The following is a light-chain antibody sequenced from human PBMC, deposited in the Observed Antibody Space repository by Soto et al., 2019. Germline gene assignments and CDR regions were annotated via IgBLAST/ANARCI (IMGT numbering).Light chain of an antibody. J-gene: IGKJ1*01. CDR2: RAS. V-gene: IGKV3-20*01. CDR3: QQYDTSPWT. Sequence: EIVLTQSPGTLSLSPGERATLSCRATQTINSGYLAWYQQKPGQSPRLLIYRASARATGIPDRFSGSGSGTEFTLTISRLEPEDFSMYFFQQYDTSPWTFGQGTKVDIK. CDR1: QTINSGY.